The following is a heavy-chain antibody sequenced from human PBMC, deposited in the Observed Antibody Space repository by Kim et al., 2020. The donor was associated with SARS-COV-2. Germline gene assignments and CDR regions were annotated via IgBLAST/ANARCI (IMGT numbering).Heavy chain of an antibody. CDR2: IRSSSNYL. J-gene: IGHJ6*02. CDR1: GFNFSSYS. CDR3: ERDLVRRGGVDV. V-gene: IGHV3-21*01. D-gene: IGHD6-13*01. Sequence: GGSLRLSCAASGFNFSSYSMTWVRQAPGKGLEWVSSIRSSSNYLYYADSVKGRFTISRDNAKNSLYLHMNSLRAEDTAVYYWERDLVRRGGVDVWGQGTTVTVSS.